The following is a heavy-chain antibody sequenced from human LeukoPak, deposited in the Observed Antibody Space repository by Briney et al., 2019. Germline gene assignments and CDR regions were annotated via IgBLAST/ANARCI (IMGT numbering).Heavy chain of an antibody. J-gene: IGHJ1*01. CDR2: INPNSGGT. Sequence: ASVKVSCKASGYTFTVYYMHWVRQAPGQGLGWMGWINPNSGGTNYAQKFQGRVTMTRDTSISTAYMELSRLRSDDTAVYYCASEFGYCSGGRCYSDPTEYFQHWGQGTLVTVSS. CDR1: GYTFTVYY. CDR3: ASEFGYCSGGRCYSDPTEYFQH. D-gene: IGHD2-15*01. V-gene: IGHV1-2*02.